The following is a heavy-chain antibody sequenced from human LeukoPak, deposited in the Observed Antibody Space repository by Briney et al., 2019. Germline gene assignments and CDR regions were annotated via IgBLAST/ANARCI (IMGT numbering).Heavy chain of an antibody. Sequence: PGGSLRLSCAASGFTFSSYEMNWVRQAPGKGLEWVSYISSSGSTIYYADSVKGRFTISRDNAKNSLYLQMNSLRAEDTAVYYCARQVGNYYYGSGSIDYWGQGILVTVSS. CDR1: GFTFSSYE. CDR2: ISSSGSTI. J-gene: IGHJ4*02. D-gene: IGHD3-10*01. CDR3: ARQVGNYYYGSGSIDY. V-gene: IGHV3-48*03.